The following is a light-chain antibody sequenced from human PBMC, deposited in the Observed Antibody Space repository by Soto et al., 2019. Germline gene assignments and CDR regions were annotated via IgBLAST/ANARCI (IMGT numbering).Light chain of an antibody. CDR1: SSDVGRYNY. CDR2: EVT. CDR3: SSYAGSNNLI. Sequence: QSALTQPPSASGSPGQSVTISCTGTSSDVGRYNYVSWYQQHPGEAPKLMIYEVTKRPSGVPDRFSGSKSGDTASLTVSGLQAEDEADYYSSSYAGSNNLIFGGGTKLTVL. V-gene: IGLV2-8*01. J-gene: IGLJ2*01.